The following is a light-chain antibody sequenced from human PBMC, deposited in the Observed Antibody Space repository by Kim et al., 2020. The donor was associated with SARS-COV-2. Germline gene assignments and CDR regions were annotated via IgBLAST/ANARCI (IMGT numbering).Light chain of an antibody. CDR3: QQSYSTPRYS. J-gene: IGKJ2*03. Sequence: ASVGDTVTITCRASQTISTFLNWYQQKPEKAPELLIHGASSLHSGVPSRFSGSGSGTDFTLTITNLQPEDFAIYFCQQSYSTPRYSFGQGTKLEIK. CDR2: GAS. V-gene: IGKV1-39*01. CDR1: QTISTF.